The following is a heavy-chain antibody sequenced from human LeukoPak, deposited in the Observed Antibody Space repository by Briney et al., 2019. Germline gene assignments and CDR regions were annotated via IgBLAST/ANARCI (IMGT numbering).Heavy chain of an antibody. J-gene: IGHJ4*02. CDR1: GGSISSTNYY. CDR2: IYYSGTT. D-gene: IGHD6-13*01. V-gene: IGHV4-39*07. CDR3: ARYSSSWGYFDY. Sequence: SETLSLTCTVSGGSISSTNYYGGWIRQPPGKGLEWIGSIYYSGTTYYKSSLKSRVTISLDTSKSQFSLNLSSVTAADTAVYYCARYSSSWGYFDYWGQGTLVAVSS.